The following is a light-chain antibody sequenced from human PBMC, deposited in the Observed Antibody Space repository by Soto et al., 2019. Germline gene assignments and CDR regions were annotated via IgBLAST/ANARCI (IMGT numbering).Light chain of an antibody. V-gene: IGLV2-14*01. CDR2: EVR. CDR3: SSYTSSSSYV. CDR1: SSDIGGFNY. J-gene: IGLJ1*01. Sequence: QSALTQPASVSGSPGQSITISCTGTSSDIGGFNYVSWYHQHSDKAPKLMIYEVRNRPSGVSNRFSGSKSGNTASLTISGLQAEDEGDYYCSSYTSSSSYVFGTGTKVTVL.